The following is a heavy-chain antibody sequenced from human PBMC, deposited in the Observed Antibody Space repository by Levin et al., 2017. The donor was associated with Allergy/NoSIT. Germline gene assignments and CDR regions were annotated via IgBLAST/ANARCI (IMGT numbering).Heavy chain of an antibody. D-gene: IGHD3-3*01. CDR2: IIPIFGTA. Sequence: GGSLRLSCKASGGTFSSYAISWVRQAPGQGLEWMGGIIPIFGTANYAQKFQGRVTITADKSTSTAYMELSSLRSEDTAVYYCARVHVLRFLEWSLLRLYAFDIWGQGTMVTVSS. V-gene: IGHV1-69*06. CDR1: GGTFSSYA. CDR3: ARVHVLRFLEWSLLRLYAFDI. J-gene: IGHJ3*02.